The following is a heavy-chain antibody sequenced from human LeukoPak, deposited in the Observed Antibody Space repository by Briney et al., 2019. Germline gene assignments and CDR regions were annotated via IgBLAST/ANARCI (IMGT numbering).Heavy chain of an antibody. Sequence: PSETLPLTCTVSGGSVSSGSYYWSWIRQPPGKGLEWIGYIYYSGSTNYNPSLKSRVTISVDTSKNQFSLKLSSVTAADTAVYYCARDKDAFDIWGQGTMVTVSS. CDR2: IYYSGST. V-gene: IGHV4-61*01. CDR1: GGSVSSGSYY. J-gene: IGHJ3*02. CDR3: ARDKDAFDI.